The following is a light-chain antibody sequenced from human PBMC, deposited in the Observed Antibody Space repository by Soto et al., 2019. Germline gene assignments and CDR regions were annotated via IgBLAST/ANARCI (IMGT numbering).Light chain of an antibody. V-gene: IGKV3-11*01. CDR1: QSFSSN. CDR2: EAS. J-gene: IGKJ5*01. Sequence: EIVLTQSPATLSLSPGERATLSCRASQSFSSNLAWYQQKPGQAPRLLIYEASKRATGIPARFSGRGSGTDFTHNISSLEPEDFAVYYCQQRSNWPPVITFGQGTRLEIK. CDR3: QQRSNWPPVIT.